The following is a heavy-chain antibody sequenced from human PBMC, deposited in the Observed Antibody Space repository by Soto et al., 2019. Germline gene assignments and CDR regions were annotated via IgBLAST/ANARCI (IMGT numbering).Heavy chain of an antibody. CDR3: ARGGSSWSAEYYQH. D-gene: IGHD6-13*01. Sequence: QVQLVQSGAEVKKPGASVKVSCKASGYTFTNYGISWVRQAPGQGPEWMGWISGYNGNTKYVQTIQGRVTMTTDTSTSTAYMELRSLRSDDTAVYYCARGGSSWSAEYYQHWGQGTLVIVSS. V-gene: IGHV1-18*01. CDR1: GYTFTNYG. J-gene: IGHJ1*01. CDR2: ISGYNGNT.